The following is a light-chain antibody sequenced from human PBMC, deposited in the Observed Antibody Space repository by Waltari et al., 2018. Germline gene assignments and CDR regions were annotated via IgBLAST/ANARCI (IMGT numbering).Light chain of an antibody. CDR2: EDS. CDR1: ALPKKY. J-gene: IGLJ3*02. V-gene: IGLV3-10*01. Sequence: SYELTQPPSVSVSPGQAARIPCSGDALPKKYAFWYQQKSGQAPVLVSYEDSQRPSGIPERFSGSSSGTTATLTLSGAQVEDEGDYYCYSTDSSDTHRVFGGGTKLTVL. CDR3: YSTDSSDTHRV.